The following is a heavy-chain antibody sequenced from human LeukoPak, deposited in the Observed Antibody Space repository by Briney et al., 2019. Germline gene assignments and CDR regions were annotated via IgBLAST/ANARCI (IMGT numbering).Heavy chain of an antibody. CDR3: AREVKQWLETYYYGMDV. CDR2: ISYDGSNK. V-gene: IGHV3-30*04. J-gene: IGHJ6*02. D-gene: IGHD6-19*01. Sequence: GGSLRLSCAASGFTFSSYAMHWVRQAPGKGLEWVAVISYDGSNKYYADSVKGRFTISRDNSKNTLYLQMNSLRAEGTAVYYCAREVKQWLETYYYGMDVWGQGPTVTVSS. CDR1: GFTFSSYA.